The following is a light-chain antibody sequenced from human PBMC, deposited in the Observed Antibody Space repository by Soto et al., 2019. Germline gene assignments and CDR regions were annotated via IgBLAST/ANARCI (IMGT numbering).Light chain of an antibody. CDR2: DAS. CDR3: QQRSKLT. J-gene: IGKJ4*01. Sequence: EIVLTQSPATLSLSPGERATLSCRASQSVSSYLAWYQQKPGQAPRLLIYDASNRATGIPARFSGSGSGTDFTLTISSLEPEDFAVYYCQQRSKLTFGGGTKV. CDR1: QSVSSY. V-gene: IGKV3-11*01.